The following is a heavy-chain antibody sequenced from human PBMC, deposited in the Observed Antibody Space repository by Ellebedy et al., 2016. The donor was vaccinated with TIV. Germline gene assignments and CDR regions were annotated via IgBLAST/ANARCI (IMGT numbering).Heavy chain of an antibody. CDR3: ARWGATRITMVRGVIS. V-gene: IGHV1-69*13. CDR2: IIPIFGTA. D-gene: IGHD3-10*01. Sequence: ASVKVSXXASGGTFSTYAISWVRQAPGQGLEWMGGIIPIFGTANYAQKFQDRVTITADESTSTAYMELSSLRSEDTAVYYCARWGATRITMVRGVISWGQGTLVTVSS. CDR1: GGTFSTYA. J-gene: IGHJ4*02.